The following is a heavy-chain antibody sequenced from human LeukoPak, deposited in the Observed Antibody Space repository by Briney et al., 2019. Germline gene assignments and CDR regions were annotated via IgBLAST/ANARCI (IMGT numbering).Heavy chain of an antibody. D-gene: IGHD2-8*02. CDR2: IYYSGST. CDR3: ARAVAYGIDTGYFDY. J-gene: IGHJ4*02. Sequence: SETLSLTCTVSDGSINSFYWSWIRQPPGKGLEWIGYIYYSGSTNYNPSLKSRVTISVDTSKNQFSLNLNSVTAADTAVYYCARAVAYGIDTGYFDYWGQGTLVTVSS. CDR1: DGSINSFY. V-gene: IGHV4-59*01.